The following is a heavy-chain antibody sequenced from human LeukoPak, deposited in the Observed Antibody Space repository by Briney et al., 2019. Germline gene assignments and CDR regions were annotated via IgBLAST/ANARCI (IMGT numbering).Heavy chain of an antibody. J-gene: IGHJ3*02. CDR1: GFSLSTRGVG. D-gene: IGHD2-2*01. Sequence: SGPTLVKPTQTLTLTCTFSGFSLSTRGVGVGWIRQPPGKALEWLALIYWDDDERYSPSLKTRLTITKDTSKNQVILRMTNMDPVDTGTYYCVHRRYQGAFDIWGQGTMVTVSS. CDR3: VHRRYQGAFDI. CDR2: IYWDDDE. V-gene: IGHV2-5*02.